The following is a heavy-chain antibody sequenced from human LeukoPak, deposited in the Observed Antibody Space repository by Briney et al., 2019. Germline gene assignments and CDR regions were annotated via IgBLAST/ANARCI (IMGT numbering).Heavy chain of an antibody. CDR2: IYSIGTT. CDR3: WRERDYGGFDY. D-gene: IGHD4/OR15-4a*01. J-gene: IGHJ4*02. V-gene: IGHV3-53*01. CDR1: GFAFSSNF. Sequence: PGGSLRLSCAASGFAFSSNFMSWVRQAPGKGLVWVSGIYSIGTTYYAESVKSGFTISTDNTGNTLQHQKNSRRTEDTAVYYCWRERDYGGFDYWGQGSLVTVSS.